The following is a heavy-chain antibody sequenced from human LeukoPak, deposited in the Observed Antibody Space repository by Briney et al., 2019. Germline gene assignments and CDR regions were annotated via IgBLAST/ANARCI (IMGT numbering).Heavy chain of an antibody. CDR2: INHSGST. V-gene: IGHV4-34*01. CDR3: ARGYYDSSGYIV. J-gene: IGHJ4*02. Sequence: SETLFLTCGVYGGSFSGYYWSWIRQPPGKGLEWIGEINHSGSTNYNPSLKSRVTISVDTSKNQFSLKLSSVTAADTAVYYCARGYYDSSGYIVWGQGTLVTVSS. CDR1: GGSFSGYY. D-gene: IGHD3-22*01.